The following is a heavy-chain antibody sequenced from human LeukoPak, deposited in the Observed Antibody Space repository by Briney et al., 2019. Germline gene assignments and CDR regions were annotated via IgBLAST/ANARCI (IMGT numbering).Heavy chain of an antibody. D-gene: IGHD3-3*01. V-gene: IGHV3-74*01. Sequence: PGGSLRLSCAASGFTLTSFWMYGVRQAPGKGLVWVSRINSDGTRTHYAEAVKGRFTISRDNARNTLYLQMTSLRAEDTAVYYCVREIDDERAYWGQGTLVTVSS. CDR1: GFTLTSFW. CDR3: VREIDDERAY. J-gene: IGHJ4*02. CDR2: INSDGTRT.